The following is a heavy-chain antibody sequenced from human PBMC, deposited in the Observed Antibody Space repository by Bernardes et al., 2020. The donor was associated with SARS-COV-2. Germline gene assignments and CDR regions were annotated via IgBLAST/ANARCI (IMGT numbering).Heavy chain of an antibody. Sequence: QTLSLTCTVSGGSISSRNYYWGWIRQPPGKGLEWIALIYWDDDKRYSPSLKSRLTITKDTSKNQVVLTMTNMDPVDTATYYCAHHSIIVLFDYWGQGTLVTVSS. CDR2: IYWDDDK. D-gene: IGHD3-22*01. J-gene: IGHJ4*02. CDR3: AHHSIIVLFDY. V-gene: IGHV2-5*02. CDR1: GGSISSRNYY.